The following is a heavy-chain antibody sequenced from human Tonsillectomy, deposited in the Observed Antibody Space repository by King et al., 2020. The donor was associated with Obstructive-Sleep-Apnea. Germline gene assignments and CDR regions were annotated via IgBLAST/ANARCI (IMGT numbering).Heavy chain of an antibody. CDR2: INHSGST. CDR1: GGSFSGYY. Sequence: VQLQQWGAGLLKPSETLSLTCAVYGGSFSGYYWSWIRQPPGKGLEWIGEINHSGSTNYNPSLKSRVTISVDTSKNQFSLKLSSVTAADTAVYYCAGTLRYFDWFDYWGQGILVTVSS. CDR3: AGTLRYFDWFDY. V-gene: IGHV4-34*01. D-gene: IGHD3-9*01. J-gene: IGHJ4*02.